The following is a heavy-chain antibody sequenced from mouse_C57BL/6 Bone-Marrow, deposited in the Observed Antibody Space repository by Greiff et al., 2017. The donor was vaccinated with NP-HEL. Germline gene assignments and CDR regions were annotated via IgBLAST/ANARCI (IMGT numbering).Heavy chain of an antibody. D-gene: IGHD2-1*01. CDR2: IYPGDGDT. V-gene: IGHV1-82*01. Sequence: VQLQQSGPELVKPGASVKISCKASGYAFSSSWMNWVKQRPGKGLEWIGRIYPGDGDTNYNGKFKGKATLTADKSSSTAYMQLSSLTSEDSAVYFCARGCYGNYVRYFDYWGQGTTLTVSS. CDR3: ARGCYGNYVRYFDY. CDR1: GYAFSSSW. J-gene: IGHJ2*01.